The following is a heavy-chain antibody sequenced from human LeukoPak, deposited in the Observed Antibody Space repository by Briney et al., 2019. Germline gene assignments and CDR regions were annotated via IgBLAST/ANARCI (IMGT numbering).Heavy chain of an antibody. CDR2: ISSSGSTI. D-gene: IGHD3-22*01. Sequence: PGGSLRLSCAASGFTFSSYEMNWVRQAPGKGLEWVSYISSSGSTIYYADSVKGRFTISRDSAKNSLYLQMNSLRAEDTAVYYCARDNYDSSGYYFDWGQGTQVTVSS. CDR1: GFTFSSYE. J-gene: IGHJ4*02. V-gene: IGHV3-48*03. CDR3: ARDNYDSSGYYFD.